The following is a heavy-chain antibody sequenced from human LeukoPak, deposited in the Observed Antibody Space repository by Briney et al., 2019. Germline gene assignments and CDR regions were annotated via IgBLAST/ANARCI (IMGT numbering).Heavy chain of an antibody. J-gene: IGHJ4*02. Sequence: SETLSLTCTVSGGSISSYYWSWIRQPPGKGLEWIAFIYYSGSTNYNPSLKSRVTISVDTSKNQFSLKLSSVTAADTAVYYCARDLGIAARPDYWGQGTLVTVSS. CDR1: GGSISSYY. CDR3: ARDLGIAARPDY. D-gene: IGHD6-6*01. CDR2: IYYSGST. V-gene: IGHV4-59*12.